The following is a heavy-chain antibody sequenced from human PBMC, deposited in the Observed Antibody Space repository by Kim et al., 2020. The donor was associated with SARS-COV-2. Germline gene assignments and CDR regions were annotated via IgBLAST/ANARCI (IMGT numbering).Heavy chain of an antibody. Sequence: SETLSLTCTVSGGSISSGGYYWSWIRQHPGKGLEWIGYIYYSGSTYYNPSLKSRVTISVDTSKNQFSLKLSSVTAADTAVYYCARADIVVVPAAAGWFDPWGQGTLVTVSS. D-gene: IGHD2-2*01. V-gene: IGHV4-31*03. J-gene: IGHJ5*02. CDR1: GGSISSGGYY. CDR2: IYYSGST. CDR3: ARADIVVVPAAAGWFDP.